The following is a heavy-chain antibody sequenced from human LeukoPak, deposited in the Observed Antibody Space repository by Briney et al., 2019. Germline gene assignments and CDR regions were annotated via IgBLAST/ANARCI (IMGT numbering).Heavy chain of an antibody. CDR1: GFTFSSYG. Sequence: SGGSLRLSCAASGFTFSSYGMHWVRQAPGKGLEWVAVISYYGSNKYYADSVKGRFPISRDNSKNTLYLQMNSLRAEDTAVYYCAKDVEGYYDFWSGYLNYWGQGTLVTVSS. J-gene: IGHJ4*02. CDR2: ISYYGSNK. CDR3: AKDVEGYYDFWSGYLNY. V-gene: IGHV3-30*18. D-gene: IGHD3-3*01.